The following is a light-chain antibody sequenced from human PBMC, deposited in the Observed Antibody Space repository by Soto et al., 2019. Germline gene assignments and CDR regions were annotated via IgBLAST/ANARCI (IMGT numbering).Light chain of an antibody. V-gene: IGKV3-11*01. CDR1: RGVTNY. CDR3: QQRSNWPIT. CDR2: DAS. J-gene: IGKJ5*01. Sequence: EIVMTQSPGTLSLFPGERATLSCRASRGVTNYLAWYQHKPGQAPRLLIYDASNRATGIPARFSGSGSGTDFTLTISSLEPEDFAVYYCQQRSNWPITFGQGTRLEIK.